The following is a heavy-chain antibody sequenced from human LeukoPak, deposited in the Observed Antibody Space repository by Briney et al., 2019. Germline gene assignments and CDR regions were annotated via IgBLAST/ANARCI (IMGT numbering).Heavy chain of an antibody. CDR3: ARVSKQLWFQYYFDY. Sequence: SETLSLTCTVSGGSISSSSYYWGWIRQPPGKGLEWIGSIYYSGSTYYNPSLKSRVTISVDTSKNQFSLKLSSVTAADTAVYYCARVSKQLWFQYYFDYWGQGTLVTVSS. CDR1: GGSISSSSYY. CDR2: IYYSGST. J-gene: IGHJ4*02. V-gene: IGHV4-39*07. D-gene: IGHD5-18*01.